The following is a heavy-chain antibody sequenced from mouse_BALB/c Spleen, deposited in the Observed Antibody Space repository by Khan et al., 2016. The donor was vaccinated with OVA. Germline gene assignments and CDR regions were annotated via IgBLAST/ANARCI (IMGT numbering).Heavy chain of an antibody. Sequence: QIQLVQSGPELKKPGETVKISCKASGYTFTNYGMNWVKQAPGKALKWMGWINTYTGEPTYADDFKGRFAFSLETSASTAYLQINNLKNEDTATYFCARVGNYWYFDVWGAGTTGTVSS. CDR1: GYTFTNYG. CDR3: ARVGNYWYFDV. CDR2: INTYTGEP. V-gene: IGHV9-3-1*01. D-gene: IGHD2-1*01. J-gene: IGHJ1*01.